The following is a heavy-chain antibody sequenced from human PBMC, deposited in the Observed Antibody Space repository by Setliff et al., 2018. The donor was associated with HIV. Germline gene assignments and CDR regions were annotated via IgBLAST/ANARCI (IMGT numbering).Heavy chain of an antibody. CDR3: VKARVDGDYYYYYYMDV. V-gene: IGHV3-64D*09. D-gene: IGHD4-17*01. CDR1: GFTFSSYA. Sequence: GGSLRLSCSASGFTFSSYAMHWVRQAPGKGLEYVSAISSNGSSTYYADSVKGRFTISRDNSKNTLYLQMSSLRAEDTAVYYCVKARVDGDYYYYYYMDVWGKGTTVTVSS. CDR2: ISSNGSST. J-gene: IGHJ6*03.